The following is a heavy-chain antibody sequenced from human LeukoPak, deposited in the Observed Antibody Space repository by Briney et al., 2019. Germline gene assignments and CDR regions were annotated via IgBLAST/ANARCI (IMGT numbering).Heavy chain of an antibody. CDR3: ASIWYSSSSSHFDY. CDR2: ISYDGSNK. J-gene: IGHJ4*02. CDR1: GFTFSSYA. V-gene: IGHV3-30*01. D-gene: IGHD6-6*01. Sequence: GGSLRLSCAASGFTFSSYAMHWVRQAPGKGLEWVAVISYDGSNKYYADSVKGRFTISRDNSKDTLYLQMNSLRAEHTAVYYCASIWYSSSSSHFDYWGQGTLVTVSS.